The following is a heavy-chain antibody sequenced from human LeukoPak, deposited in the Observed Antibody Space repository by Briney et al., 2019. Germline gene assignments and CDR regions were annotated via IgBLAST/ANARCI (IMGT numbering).Heavy chain of an antibody. Sequence: SETLSLTCAVFGGSFSGNYWSWIRQSPGKGLGWIGEISHFGNTNHNPSLKSRVTISVDTSKNQFSLKLASLTAADTAVYYCARELCSGGGCESFDFWGQGTLVTVSS. CDR2: ISHFGNT. D-gene: IGHD2-15*01. V-gene: IGHV4-34*01. CDR3: ARELCSGGGCESFDF. J-gene: IGHJ4*02. CDR1: GGSFSGNY.